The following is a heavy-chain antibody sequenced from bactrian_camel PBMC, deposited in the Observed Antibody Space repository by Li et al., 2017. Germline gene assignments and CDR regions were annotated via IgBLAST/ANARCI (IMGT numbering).Heavy chain of an antibody. CDR3: ATKSPGCSTWSWGRPAAFTY. CDR1: GFAGSNLY. D-gene: IGHD6*01. J-gene: IGHJ4*01. CDR2: IATGSGNT. Sequence: WQLVESGGGSALAGGSVRLSCVASGFAGSNLYMAWFRQAPGKEREGVARIATGSGNTYYADSVKGRFTISQDNAKNTLYLQMVSLQPEGTAMYYCATKSPGCSTWSWGRPAAFTYWGQGTQVTV. V-gene: IGHV3S28*01.